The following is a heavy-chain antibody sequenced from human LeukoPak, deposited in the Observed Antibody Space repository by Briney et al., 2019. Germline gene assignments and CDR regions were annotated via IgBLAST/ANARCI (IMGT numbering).Heavy chain of an antibody. D-gene: IGHD4-17*01. CDR3: ARVGTTTVTTPSFDY. Sequence: SETLPLTCAVSGGSISSSNWWSWVRQPPGKGLEWIGEIYHSGSTNYNPSLKSRVTISVDKSKNQFSLKLSSVTAADTAVDYCARVGTTTVTTPSFDYWGQGTLVTVSS. CDR2: IYHSGST. CDR1: GGSISSSNW. V-gene: IGHV4-4*02. J-gene: IGHJ4*02.